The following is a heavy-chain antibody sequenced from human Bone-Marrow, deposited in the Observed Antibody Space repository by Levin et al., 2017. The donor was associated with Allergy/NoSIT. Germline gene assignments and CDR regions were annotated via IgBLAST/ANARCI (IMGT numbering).Heavy chain of an antibody. Sequence: PGGSLRLSCAASGFTFSSYAMSWVRQAPGKGLEWVSMINGSGNYTYYVDSLKGRFTISRDNSKNTLYLQMNSLRVEDTAVYYCAKGLWSTGVHSSPMDYLGQGTLVTVSS. J-gene: IGHJ4*02. CDR3: AKGLWSTGVHSSPMDY. V-gene: IGHV3-23*01. D-gene: IGHD4-23*01. CDR2: INGSGNYT. CDR1: GFTFSSYA.